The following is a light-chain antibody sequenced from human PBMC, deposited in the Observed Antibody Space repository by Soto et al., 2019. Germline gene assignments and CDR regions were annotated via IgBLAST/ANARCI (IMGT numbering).Light chain of an antibody. CDR1: SYNIATFT. V-gene: IGLV1-44*01. J-gene: IGLJ2*01. CDR3: AAWDDSLKGVA. CDR2: SSN. Sequence: QSVLTQPPSASGAPGQRVTISCSGSSYNIATFTVSWYRQLPGTSPKVLIYSSNQRPSGVPDRFSGSKSGTSASLAVSGLQSEDEADYYCAAWDDSLKGVAFGGGTKLTVL.